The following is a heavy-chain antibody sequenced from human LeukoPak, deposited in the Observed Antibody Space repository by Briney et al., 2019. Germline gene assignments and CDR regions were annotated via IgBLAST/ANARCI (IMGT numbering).Heavy chain of an antibody. V-gene: IGHV3-7*03. CDR1: GFTFSSYW. J-gene: IGHJ5*02. CDR3: ARAIQLWLPNWFDP. D-gene: IGHD5-18*01. CDR2: IKRDGSEK. Sequence: PGGSLRLSCAASGFTFSSYWMSWVRQAPGKGLEWVANIKRDGSEKYYVDSVKGRFTISRDNAKNSLYLQMNSLRAEDTAVYYCARAIQLWLPNWFDPWGQGTLVTVSS.